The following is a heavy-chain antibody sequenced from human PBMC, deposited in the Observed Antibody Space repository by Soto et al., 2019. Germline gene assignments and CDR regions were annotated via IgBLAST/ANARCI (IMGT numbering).Heavy chain of an antibody. CDR1: GGSGSSSNYG. CDR3: ANMIFPARTGFET. D-gene: IGHD3-22*01. Sequence: QLQLQESGPGLVKASETLSLTCDVSGGSGSSSNYGWAWIRQPPGKGLEWIGSMYYGGDKYYNPSLRSRLNISINTPKNHSPRPLGSVTAAVTAVNYAANMIFPARTGFETWGKGTLVTVSS. CDR2: MYYGGDK. V-gene: IGHV4-39*01. J-gene: IGHJ5*02.